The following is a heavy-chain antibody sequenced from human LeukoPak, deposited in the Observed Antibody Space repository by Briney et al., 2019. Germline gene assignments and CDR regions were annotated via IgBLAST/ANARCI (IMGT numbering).Heavy chain of an antibody. CDR3: ARPYSSSSYAFDI. CDR1: GGTSSSYA. Sequence: ASVKVSCKASGGTSSSYAISWVRQAPGQGLEWVGRIIPILGIANYAQKFQGRVTITADKSTSTAYMELSSLRSEDTAVYYCARPYSSSSYAFDIWGQGTMVTVSS. V-gene: IGHV1-69*04. CDR2: IIPILGIA. J-gene: IGHJ3*02. D-gene: IGHD6-6*01.